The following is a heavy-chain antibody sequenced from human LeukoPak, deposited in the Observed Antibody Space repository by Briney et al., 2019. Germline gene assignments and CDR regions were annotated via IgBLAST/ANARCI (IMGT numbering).Heavy chain of an antibody. D-gene: IGHD6-19*01. Sequence: SETLSLTCTVSGGSISSYYWSWIRQPAGKGLEWIGRIYTSGSTNYNPSLKSRVTISVDKSKNQFSLKLSSVTAADTAVYYCAREAVANSRKGAFDIWGQGTMVTVSS. CDR1: GGSISSYY. J-gene: IGHJ3*02. CDR3: AREAVANSRKGAFDI. CDR2: IYTSGST. V-gene: IGHV4-4*07.